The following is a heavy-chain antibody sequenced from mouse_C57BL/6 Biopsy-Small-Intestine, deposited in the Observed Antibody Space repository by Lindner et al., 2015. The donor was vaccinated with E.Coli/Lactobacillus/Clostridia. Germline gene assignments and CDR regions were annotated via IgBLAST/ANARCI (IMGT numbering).Heavy chain of an antibody. CDR2: IYPYNGVS. V-gene: IGHV1-31*01. CDR3: ARTGGNYGYFYV. J-gene: IGHJ1*03. D-gene: IGHD2-1*01. CDR1: GYSFTGYF. Sequence: VQLQESGPGLVKPGASVKISCKASGYSFTGYFMHWVKQSHGNILDWIGFIYPYNGVSSYNQKFKGKAALTVDKSSSTAYMELRSLTSEDSAVYYCARTGGNYGYFYVWGTGTTVTISS.